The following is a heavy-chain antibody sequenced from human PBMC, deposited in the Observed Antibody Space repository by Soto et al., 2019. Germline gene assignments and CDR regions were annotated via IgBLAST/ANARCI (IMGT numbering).Heavy chain of an antibody. Sequence: SVKVSCKASGGTFSSYTISWVRQAPGQGLEWMGRIIPILGIANYAQKFQGRATITADKSTSTAYMELSSLRSEDTAVYYCARGRGIVVVVAATGDAFDIWGQGTMVTV. D-gene: IGHD2-15*01. V-gene: IGHV1-69*02. J-gene: IGHJ3*02. CDR3: ARGRGIVVVVAATGDAFDI. CDR2: IIPILGIA. CDR1: GGTFSSYT.